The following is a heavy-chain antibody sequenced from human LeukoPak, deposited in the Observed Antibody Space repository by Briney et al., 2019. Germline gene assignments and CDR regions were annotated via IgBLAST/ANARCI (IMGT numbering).Heavy chain of an antibody. CDR3: AKVYYYDSSGPFDY. V-gene: IGHV3-7*03. J-gene: IGHJ4*02. CDR1: GFTFSSYW. CDR2: INQDGSEK. D-gene: IGHD3-22*01. Sequence: GGSLRLSCAVSGFTFSSYWMSWVRQAPGRGLEWVGNINQDGSEKSYVDSVKGRFTISRDSAKNSLYLQMNSLRAEDTALYYCAKVYYYDSSGPFDYWGQGTLVTVSS.